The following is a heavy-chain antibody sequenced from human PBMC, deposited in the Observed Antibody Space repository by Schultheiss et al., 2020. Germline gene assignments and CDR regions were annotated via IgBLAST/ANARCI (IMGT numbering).Heavy chain of an antibody. Sequence: GGSLRLSCAASGFPFSGYSMNWVRQAASKGLEWVAYIGSDSDTVYYADSVKGRFTISRDNSKNSLYLQMNSLRAEDTALYYCAKAQGRQLVHVNNHFGYWGQGTLVTVSS. D-gene: IGHD6-6*01. J-gene: IGHJ4*02. CDR3: AKAQGRQLVHVNNHFGY. CDR1: GFPFSGYS. V-gene: IGHV3-48*01. CDR2: IGSDSDTV.